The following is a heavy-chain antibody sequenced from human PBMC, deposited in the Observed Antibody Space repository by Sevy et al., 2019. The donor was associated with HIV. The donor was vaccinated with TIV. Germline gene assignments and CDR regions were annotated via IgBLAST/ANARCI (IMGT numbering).Heavy chain of an antibody. V-gene: IGHV3-33*01. D-gene: IGHD3-10*01. Sequence: GGSLRLSCAASGFTFSSYGMHWVRQAPGKGLEWVAVIWYDGSNKYYADSVKGRFTISRDNSKNTLYLQMNSLRAEDTAVYYCARGILSPGELLFFSEEIMYYFDYWGQGTLVTVSS. CDR1: GFTFSSYG. J-gene: IGHJ4*02. CDR3: ARGILSPGELLFFSEEIMYYFDY. CDR2: IWYDGSNK.